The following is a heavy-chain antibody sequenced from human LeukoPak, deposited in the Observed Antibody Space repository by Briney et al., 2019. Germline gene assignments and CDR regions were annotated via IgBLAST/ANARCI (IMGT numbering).Heavy chain of an antibody. D-gene: IGHD5-18*01. CDR2: MYPDGSDT. CDR1: GYSFTTYW. V-gene: IGHV5-51*01. CDR3: ARHSIDGIQPGGGDFQH. Sequence: GESLKISCEGSGYSFTTYWIGWVRQMPGKGLEWMGIMYPDGSDTRYRPSFQGQVTMSADKSISTAYLQWSSLKASDTAMYYCARHSIDGIQPGGGDFQHWGQGTLVTVSS. J-gene: IGHJ1*01.